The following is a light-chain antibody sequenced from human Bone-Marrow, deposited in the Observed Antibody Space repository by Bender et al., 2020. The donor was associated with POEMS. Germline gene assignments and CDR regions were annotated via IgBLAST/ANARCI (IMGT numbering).Light chain of an antibody. CDR2: GYN. CDR3: QSYDNSLGGWV. CDR1: SLNIGSNF. Sequence: QSVLTQPPSASGTPGQRVTISCSGSSLNIGSNFVYWYQQLPGTAPKLLIYGYNNRPSGVPDRFSGSKSGTSASLAITGLQAEDEGDYYCQSYDNSLGGWVFGGGTKLTVL. J-gene: IGLJ3*02. V-gene: IGLV1-47*02.